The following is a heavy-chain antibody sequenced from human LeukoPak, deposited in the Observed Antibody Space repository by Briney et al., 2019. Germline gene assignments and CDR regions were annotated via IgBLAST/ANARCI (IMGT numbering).Heavy chain of an antibody. J-gene: IGHJ4*02. CDR2: IIPIFGTA. Sequence: ASVKVSCKASGGTFSSYAISWVRQAPGQGLEWMGGIIPIFGTANYAQKFQGRVTITTDESTSTAYMELSSLRSEDTAVYYCAQSCNYYDSSGYSMDLGYWGQGTLVTVSS. CDR3: AQSCNYYDSSGYSMDLGY. D-gene: IGHD3-22*01. V-gene: IGHV1-69*05. CDR1: GGTFSSYA.